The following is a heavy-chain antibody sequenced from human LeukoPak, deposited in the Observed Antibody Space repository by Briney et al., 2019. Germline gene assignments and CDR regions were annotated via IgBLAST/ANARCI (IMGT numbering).Heavy chain of an antibody. Sequence: ASVKVSCKASGYTFTSYDINWARQATGQGLEWMGWMNPNSGNTGYAQKFQGRVTMTRNTSISTAYMELSSLRSEDTAVYYCARAQGAGLVSYGMDVWGQGTTVTVSS. CDR3: ARAQGAGLVSYGMDV. CDR2: MNPNSGNT. J-gene: IGHJ6*02. V-gene: IGHV1-8*01. CDR1: GYTFTSYD. D-gene: IGHD1-26*01.